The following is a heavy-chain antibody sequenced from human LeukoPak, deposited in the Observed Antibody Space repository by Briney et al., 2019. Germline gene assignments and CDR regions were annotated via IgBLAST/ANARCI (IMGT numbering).Heavy chain of an antibody. CDR2: INQDGGRI. CDR1: GFTFSSHW. J-gene: IGHJ4*02. V-gene: IGHV3-7*03. CDR3: AKELYYDSSGYPSAFDY. Sequence: PGGSLRLSCAASGFTFSSHWMNWVRRAPGKGLEWVAIINQDGGRIGYGDSVKGRFTISRDNAQNSLYLQMNSLRAEDTAVYYCAKELYYDSSGYPSAFDYWGQGTLVTVSS. D-gene: IGHD3-22*01.